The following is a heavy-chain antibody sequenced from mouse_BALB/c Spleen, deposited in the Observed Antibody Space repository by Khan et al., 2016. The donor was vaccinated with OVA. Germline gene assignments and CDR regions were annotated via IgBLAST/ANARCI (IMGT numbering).Heavy chain of an antibody. V-gene: IGHV3-2*02. CDR3: ARGNYYGYYFDY. D-gene: IGHD1-1*01. Sequence: EVQLQESGPGLVKPSHSLSLTCTVTGYSITSGYAWNWIRQFPGNKLEWMGYISYSGVTSYTPSLKSRISITRDTSKNQFFLQLNSVTTEDTATYYCARGNYYGYYFDYWGQGTTLTVSS. CDR2: ISYSGVT. J-gene: IGHJ2*01. CDR1: GYSITSGYA.